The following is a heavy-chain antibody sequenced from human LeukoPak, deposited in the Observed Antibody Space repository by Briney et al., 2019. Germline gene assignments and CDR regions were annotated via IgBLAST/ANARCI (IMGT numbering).Heavy chain of an antibody. CDR2: IYYSGSI. J-gene: IGHJ4*02. CDR3: AQHEYSGTYYVDY. Sequence: SETLSLTCTVSGGSISSYYWSWIRQPPGKGLEWIGYIYYSGSINYNPSLKSRITISVDTSKNQFSLKLSSVTAADTAVYYCAQHEYSGTYYVDYWGQGTLATVSS. V-gene: IGHV4-59*08. CDR1: GGSISSYY. D-gene: IGHD1-26*01.